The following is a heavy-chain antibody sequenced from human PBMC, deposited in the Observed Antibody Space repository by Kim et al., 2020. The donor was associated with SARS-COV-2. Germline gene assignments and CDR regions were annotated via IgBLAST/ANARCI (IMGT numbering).Heavy chain of an antibody. CDR2: INHSGGST. CDR3: ARDSPPRYSRGWARDAFD. CDR1: GYTFTSYY. V-gene: IGHV1-46*01. Sequence: ASVKVSCKASGYTFTSYYMHWVRQAPGQGLEWMGIINHSGGSTSYAQKFQGRVTMTRDTSTSTVYMELSSRRSEDTAEDYCARDSPPRYSRGWARDAFD. J-gene: IGHJ3*02. D-gene: IGHD6-19*01.